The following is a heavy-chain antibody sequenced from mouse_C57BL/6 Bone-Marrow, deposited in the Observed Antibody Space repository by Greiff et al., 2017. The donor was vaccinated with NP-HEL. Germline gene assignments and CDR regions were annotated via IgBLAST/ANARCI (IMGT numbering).Heavy chain of an antibody. J-gene: IGHJ3*01. CDR1: EYTFTDYY. CDR3: ARLGRAWFAY. Sequence: VQLQQSGPVLVKPGASVKMSCKASEYTFTDYYMNWVKQSHGKSLEWIGVINPYNGGTSYNQKFKGKATLTVDKSSSTAYMELNSLTSEDSAVYYCARLGRAWFAYWGQGTLVTVSA. D-gene: IGHD4-1*01. CDR2: INPYNGGT. V-gene: IGHV1-19*01.